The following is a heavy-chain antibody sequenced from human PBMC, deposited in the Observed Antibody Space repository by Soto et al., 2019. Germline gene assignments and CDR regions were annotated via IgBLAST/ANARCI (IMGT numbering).Heavy chain of an antibody. V-gene: IGHV4-4*02. CDR2: IYHSGST. Sequence: QVQLQESGPGLVKPSGTLSLTCAVSGGSIWSTNWWSWVRQPPGKGLEWIGEIYHSGSTNYDPSLKSLVTISVDKSKNQFSLKLSSVTAADTAVYYCARADDNSGYGDYWGQGTLVTVSS. CDR3: ARADDNSGYGDY. CDR1: GGSIWSTNW. D-gene: IGHD3-22*01. J-gene: IGHJ4*02.